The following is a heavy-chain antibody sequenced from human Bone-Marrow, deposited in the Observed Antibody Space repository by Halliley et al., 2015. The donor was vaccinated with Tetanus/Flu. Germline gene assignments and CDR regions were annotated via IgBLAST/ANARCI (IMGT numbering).Heavy chain of an antibody. V-gene: IGHV4-30-2*01. J-gene: IGHJ4*02. D-gene: IGHD6-19*01. CDR2: IFRSGST. Sequence: KGLEWIGYIFRSGSTFYNPSLKSQGSISLDTSKNQVSLRLTSLSAADSAMCYCAVSSGDALDYWGQGTLAIVSS. CDR3: AVSSGDALDY.